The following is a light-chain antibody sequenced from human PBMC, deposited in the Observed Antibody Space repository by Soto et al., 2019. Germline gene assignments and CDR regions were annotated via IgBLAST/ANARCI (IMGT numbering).Light chain of an antibody. CDR2: AAS. CDR1: QSISTY. V-gene: IGKV1-9*01. Sequence: DIQMTQSPSSLSASVGDRVTIPCRASQSISTYLHWYQQKPGKAPNLLIYAASTLQSGVPSRFSGSGSGTEFTLTISSLQPEDFATYYCQQLNSYPITFGQGTRLEI. J-gene: IGKJ5*01. CDR3: QQLNSYPIT.